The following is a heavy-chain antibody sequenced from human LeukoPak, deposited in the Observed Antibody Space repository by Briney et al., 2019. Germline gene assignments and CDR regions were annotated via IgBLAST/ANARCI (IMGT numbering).Heavy chain of an antibody. CDR3: AREGITSITGNAFDI. Sequence: ASVKVSCKTSGGTFSSSAITWVRQAPGQGLEWMGIINPSGGSTTYAQKFQGTVTMTRDTSTTTVYMELSSLRSGDTAVYYCAREGITSITGNAFDIWGQGTMVTVSS. D-gene: IGHD1-14*01. V-gene: IGHV1-46*01. CDR1: GGTFSSSA. CDR2: INPSGGST. J-gene: IGHJ3*02.